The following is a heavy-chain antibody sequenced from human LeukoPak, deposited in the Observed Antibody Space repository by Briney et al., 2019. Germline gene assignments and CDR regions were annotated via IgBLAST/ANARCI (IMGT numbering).Heavy chain of an antibody. Sequence: GGSLRLSCAASGFIFSTYGMHWVRQAPGKGLEWVAVVWSGGNNKYYSDSVKGRFTISRDNSKNTLYLQMNSLRAEDTAVYYCAKDVQVGAIGYFDYRGQGTMVTVSS. D-gene: IGHD1-26*01. CDR2: VWSGGNNK. J-gene: IGHJ4*02. CDR1: GFIFSTYG. V-gene: IGHV3-33*06. CDR3: AKDVQVGAIGYFDY.